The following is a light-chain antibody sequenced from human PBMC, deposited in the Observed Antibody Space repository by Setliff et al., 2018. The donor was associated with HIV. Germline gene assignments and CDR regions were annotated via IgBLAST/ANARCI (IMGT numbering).Light chain of an antibody. CDR1: SSDIFYNY. V-gene: IGLV2-14*01. CDR3: SSYTASSTVV. J-gene: IGLJ2*01. CDR2: QVI. Sequence: QSVLTQPASVSGSPGQSITISCTGSSSDIFYNYVSWYQQHPGNAPKLIIYQVIDRPSGVSIRFSGSKSGNTASLTISGLQAEDEAHYYCSSYTASSTVVFGGGTKVTVL.